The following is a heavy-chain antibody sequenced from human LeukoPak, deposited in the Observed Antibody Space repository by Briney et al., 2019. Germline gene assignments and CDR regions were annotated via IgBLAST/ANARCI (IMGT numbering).Heavy chain of an antibody. V-gene: IGHV3-21*04. D-gene: IGHD3-22*01. CDR1: GFTFSSYT. J-gene: IGHJ2*01. CDR2: ISRSSSYI. Sequence: PGGSLRLSCAASGFTFSSYTMNWVRQAPGKGLEWVSSISRSSSYIYYADSVKGRFTISRDNSKNTLNLQMNSLRAEDTAVYYCANSRRSGYWYFDLWGRGTLVTVSS. CDR3: ANSRRSGYWYFDL.